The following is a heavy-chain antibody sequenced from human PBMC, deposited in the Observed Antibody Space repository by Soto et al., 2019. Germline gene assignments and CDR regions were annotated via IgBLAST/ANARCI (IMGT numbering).Heavy chain of an antibody. CDR2: IYYSGST. Sequence: SETLSLTCTVSGGSISSYYWSWIRQPPGKGLEWIGYIYYSGSTNYNPSLKSRVTISVDTSKNQFSLKLSSVTAADTAFYYCARDRYSSSWYFDYWGQGTLVTVSS. CDR1: GGSISSYY. V-gene: IGHV4-59*01. J-gene: IGHJ4*02. D-gene: IGHD6-13*01. CDR3: ARDRYSSSWYFDY.